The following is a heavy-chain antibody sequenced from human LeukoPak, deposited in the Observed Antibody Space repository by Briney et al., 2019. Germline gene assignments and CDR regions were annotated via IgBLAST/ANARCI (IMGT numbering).Heavy chain of an antibody. J-gene: IGHJ3*02. CDR3: AKDRWTEVDAFDI. CDR2: ISGSGGST. CDR1: EFSVGSNY. V-gene: IGHV3-23*01. D-gene: IGHD1-1*01. Sequence: GGSLRLSCAASEFSVGSNYMTWVRQAPGKGLEWVSAISGSGGSTYYADSVKGRFTISRDNSKNTLYLQMNSLRAEDTAVYYCAKDRWTEVDAFDIWGQGTMVTVSS.